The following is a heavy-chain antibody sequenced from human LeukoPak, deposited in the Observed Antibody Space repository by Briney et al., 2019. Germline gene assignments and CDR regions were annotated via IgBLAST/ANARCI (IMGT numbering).Heavy chain of an antibody. D-gene: IGHD3-22*01. V-gene: IGHV1-69*04. CDR1: GGTFSSYT. CDR2: IIPIVGIA. CDR3: ARDGEASGNSSGGTHHDY. Sequence: SVKVSCKASGGTFSSYTSSWVRQAPGQALEWMGRIIPIVGIANYAQKFQGRVTITADKSTSTAYMKLSSLRSEDTAVYYCARDGEASGNSSGGTHHDYWGQGTLVTVSS. J-gene: IGHJ4*02.